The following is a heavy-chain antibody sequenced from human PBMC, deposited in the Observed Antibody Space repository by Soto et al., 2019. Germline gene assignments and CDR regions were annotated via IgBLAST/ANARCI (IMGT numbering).Heavy chain of an antibody. CDR3: ARESEDLTSNFDY. V-gene: IGHV3-21*06. Sequence: PGGSMRLSCAASGFTFTRYSMNWVRQAPGKGLEWVSSISSTTNYIYYGDSMKGRFTISRDNAKNSLYLEMNSLRAEDTAVYYCARESEDLTSNFDYWGQGTLVTVSS. CDR2: ISSTTNYI. CDR1: GFTFTRYS. J-gene: IGHJ4*02.